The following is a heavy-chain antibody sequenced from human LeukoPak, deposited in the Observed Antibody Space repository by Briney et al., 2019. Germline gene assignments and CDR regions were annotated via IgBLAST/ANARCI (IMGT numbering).Heavy chain of an antibody. CDR1: GYTFTGYY. J-gene: IGHJ3*02. CDR3: AREVPVPYCSGGSCYSDAFDI. D-gene: IGHD2-15*01. Sequence: ASVKVSCKASGYTFTGYYMHWVRQAPGQGLEWMGWINPNSGGTNYAQKFQGWVTMTRDTSISTAYMELSRLRSDDTAVYYCAREVPVPYCSGGSCYSDAFDIWGQGTMVTVSS. CDR2: INPNSGGT. V-gene: IGHV1-2*04.